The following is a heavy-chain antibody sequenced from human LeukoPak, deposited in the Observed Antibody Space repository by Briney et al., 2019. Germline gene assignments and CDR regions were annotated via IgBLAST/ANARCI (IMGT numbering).Heavy chain of an antibody. CDR2: ISYDGSNK. J-gene: IGHJ4*02. Sequence: PGGSLRLSCAASGFTFINYWMHWVRQAPGKGLEWVAVISYDGSNKYYADSVKGRFTISRDNSKNTLYLQMNSLRAEDTAVCYCAKDQQYSGSYYQWSFDYWGQGTLVTVSS. V-gene: IGHV3-30*18. CDR1: GFTFINYW. D-gene: IGHD1-26*01. CDR3: AKDQQYSGSYYQWSFDY.